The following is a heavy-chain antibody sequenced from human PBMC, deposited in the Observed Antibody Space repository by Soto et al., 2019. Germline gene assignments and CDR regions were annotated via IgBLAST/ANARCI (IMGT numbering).Heavy chain of an antibody. J-gene: IGHJ6*03. Sequence: GGSLRLSCAASGFTFDDYAMHWVRQAPGKGLEWVSGISWNSGSIGYADSVKSRFTISRANAKNTLYLQMNRMRAEDTALYYCAKDSTPRIAAADYYYYYMDDWGKGTTVTVSS. V-gene: IGHV3-9*01. D-gene: IGHD6-13*01. CDR1: GFTFDDYA. CDR2: ISWNSGSI. CDR3: AKDSTPRIAAADYYYYYMDD.